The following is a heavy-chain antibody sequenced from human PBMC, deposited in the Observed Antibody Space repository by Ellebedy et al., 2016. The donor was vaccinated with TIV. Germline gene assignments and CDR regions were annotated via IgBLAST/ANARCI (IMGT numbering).Heavy chain of an antibody. Sequence: GGSLRLSCKGSGYSFTSYWISWVRQMPGKGLEWMGRIDPSDSYTNYSPSFQGHVTISADKSISTAYLQWSSLKASDTAMYYCARGRGVLYYYGMDVWGQGTTVTVSS. D-gene: IGHD4/OR15-4a*01. J-gene: IGHJ6*02. CDR1: GYSFTSYW. CDR2: IDPSDSYT. CDR3: ARGRGVLYYYGMDV. V-gene: IGHV5-10-1*01.